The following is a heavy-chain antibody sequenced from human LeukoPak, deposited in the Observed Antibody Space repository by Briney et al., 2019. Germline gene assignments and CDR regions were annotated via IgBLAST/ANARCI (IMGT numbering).Heavy chain of an antibody. Sequence: SETLSLTCTVSGGXXSSVGYYXXXIXQHPGKGLEWIGFIYYTGTTTYYNPSLKSRATISVDTSDNHFSLKLTSVTAADTAVYYYESEGGSYRPLDYSGQGTLVTVSS. V-gene: IGHV4-31*03. CDR3: ESEGGSYRPLDY. J-gene: IGHJ4*02. D-gene: IGHD3-16*02. CDR1: GGXXSSVGYY. CDR2: IYYTGTTT.